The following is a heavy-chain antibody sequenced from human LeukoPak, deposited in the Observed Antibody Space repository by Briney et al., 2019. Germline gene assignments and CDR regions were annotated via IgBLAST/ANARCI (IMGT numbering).Heavy chain of an antibody. CDR1: GGSISSYY. J-gene: IGHJ4*02. CDR3: ASSLETVGTFDY. Sequence: PSETLSLTCTVSGGSISSYYWSWIRQPPGKGLEWIGYIYYSGSTNYNPSLKSRVAISVDTSKNQFSLKLSSVTAADTAVYYCASSLETVGTFDYWGQGTLVTVSS. D-gene: IGHD4-23*01. CDR2: IYYSGST. V-gene: IGHV4-59*01.